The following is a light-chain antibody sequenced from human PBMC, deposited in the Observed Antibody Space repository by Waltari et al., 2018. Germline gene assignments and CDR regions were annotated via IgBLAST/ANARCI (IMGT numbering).Light chain of an antibody. CDR2: EFS. J-gene: IGLJ3*02. V-gene: IGLV2-14*01. CDR1: SSDVGGYNL. Sequence: QSALTQPASVSGSPGQSITISCTGTSSDVGGYNLVSWHQQHPGKAPKLIIYEFSNRPSGVSHRVSGSMSGNTASLTISGLQADEEADYYGTSYITTRGDWVFGGGTKLTVL. CDR3: TSYITTRGDWV.